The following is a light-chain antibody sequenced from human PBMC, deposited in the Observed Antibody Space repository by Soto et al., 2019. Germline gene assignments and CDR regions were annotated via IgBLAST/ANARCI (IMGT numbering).Light chain of an antibody. Sequence: ELELTQSPATLSLSPGATATLSCRASQNVDKFLAWYQQRPGQPPRLLIFDSSNRATGVPVRFSGSGSGTVFTLTIGSLEPEDSAVYYCQQRKNWPPITFGQGTRLEL. V-gene: IGKV3-11*01. CDR3: QQRKNWPPIT. CDR1: QNVDKF. J-gene: IGKJ5*01. CDR2: DSS.